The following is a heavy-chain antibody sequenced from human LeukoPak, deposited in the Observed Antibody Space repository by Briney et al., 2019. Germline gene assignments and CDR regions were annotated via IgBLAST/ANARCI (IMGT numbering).Heavy chain of an antibody. CDR2: ISWNSGSI. CDR1: GFTFDDYA. J-gene: IGHJ6*02. V-gene: IGHV3-9*01. CDR3: AKGIDAFALYGMDV. D-gene: IGHD3-9*01. Sequence: PGGSLRLSCAASGFTFDDYAMHWVRQAPGKGLEWVSGISWNSGSIGYADSVKGRFTISRDNAKNSLYLQMNSLRAEDTALYYCAKGIDAFALYGMDVWGQGTTVTVSS.